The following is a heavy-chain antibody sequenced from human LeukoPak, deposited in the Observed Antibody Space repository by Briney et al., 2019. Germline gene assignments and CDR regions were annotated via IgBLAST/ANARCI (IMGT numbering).Heavy chain of an antibody. D-gene: IGHD3-16*02. CDR3: ATWGYDYVWGSYRNDAFDI. CDR1: GFTFGDDY. Sequence: PGGSLRLSCTASGFTFGDDYMSWFRQAPGKGLEWVSAISGSGGSTYYADSVKGRFTISRDNSKNTLYLQMNSLRAEDTAVYYCATWGYDYVWGSYRNDAFDIWGQGTMVTVSS. J-gene: IGHJ3*02. CDR2: ISGSGGST. V-gene: IGHV3-23*01.